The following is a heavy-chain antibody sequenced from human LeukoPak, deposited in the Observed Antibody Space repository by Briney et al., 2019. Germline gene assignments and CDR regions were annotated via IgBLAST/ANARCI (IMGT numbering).Heavy chain of an antibody. D-gene: IGHD2-2*01. CDR2: IIPIFGTA. Sequence: SVKVSCKASGGTFSSYAISWVRQAPGQGLEWMGGIIPIFGTANYAQKFQGRVTITADESTSTAYMELSSLRSEDTAVYYCARVGVEGASCYDYWGQGTLVTVSS. V-gene: IGHV1-69*13. J-gene: IGHJ4*02. CDR1: GGTFSSYA. CDR3: ARVGVEGASCYDY.